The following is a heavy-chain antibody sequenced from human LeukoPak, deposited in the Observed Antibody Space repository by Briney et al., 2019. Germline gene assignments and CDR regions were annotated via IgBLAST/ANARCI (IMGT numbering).Heavy chain of an antibody. Sequence: GRSLRLSCAASGFTFSSYAMHWVRQAPGKGLEWVAVISYDGSNKYYADSVKGRFTISRDNSKNTLYLQMNSLRAEDTAVYYCASLFSGSSEPKTDYWGQGTLVTVSS. CDR2: ISYDGSNK. CDR3: ASLFSGSSEPKTDY. J-gene: IGHJ4*02. V-gene: IGHV3-30-3*01. CDR1: GFTFSSYA. D-gene: IGHD1-26*01.